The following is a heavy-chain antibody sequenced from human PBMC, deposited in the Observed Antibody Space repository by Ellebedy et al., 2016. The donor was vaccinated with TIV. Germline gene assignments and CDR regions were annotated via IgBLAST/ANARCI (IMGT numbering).Heavy chain of an antibody. CDR3: ASGSSTSSYDY. V-gene: IGHV4-59*01. CDR1: GASIRIYY. Sequence: MPSETLSLTCTVSGASIRIYYWSWIRQFPGKELEWIGYIYYSGGNNYNPSLKSRVTISVDTSKNQFSLKLSSVTAADTAVYYCASGSSTSSYDYWGQGALVIVSS. J-gene: IGHJ4*02. D-gene: IGHD1-1*01. CDR2: IYYSGGN.